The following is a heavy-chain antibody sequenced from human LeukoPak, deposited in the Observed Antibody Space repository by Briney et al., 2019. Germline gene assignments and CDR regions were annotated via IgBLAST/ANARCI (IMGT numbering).Heavy chain of an antibody. D-gene: IGHD1-26*01. CDR3: ARVPPYSGSLLLL. CDR2: IIPIFGTA. Sequence: ASVKVSCKASGGTFSSYAISWVRQAPGQGLEWMEGIIPIFGTANYAQKFQGRVTITTDESTSTAYMELSSLRSEDTAVYYCARVPPYSGSLLLLWGQGTLVTVSS. J-gene: IGHJ4*02. V-gene: IGHV1-69*05. CDR1: GGTFSSYA.